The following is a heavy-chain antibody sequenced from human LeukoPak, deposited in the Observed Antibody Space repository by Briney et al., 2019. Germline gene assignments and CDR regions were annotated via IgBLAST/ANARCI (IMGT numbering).Heavy chain of an antibody. Sequence: GGSLRLSCAASGLTFSSYAMSWVRQAPGKGLEWVSAISGSGGSTYYADSVKGRFTISRDNSKNTLYLQMNSLRAEDTAVYYCAKQRSVSTEFSDYWGQGTLVTVSS. CDR1: GLTFSSYA. D-gene: IGHD1-14*01. CDR3: AKQRSVSTEFSDY. J-gene: IGHJ4*02. V-gene: IGHV3-23*01. CDR2: ISGSGGST.